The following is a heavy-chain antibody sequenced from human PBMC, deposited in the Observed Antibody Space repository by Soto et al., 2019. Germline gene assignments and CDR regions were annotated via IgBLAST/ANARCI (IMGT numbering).Heavy chain of an antibody. CDR3: ARKRQLVYFDY. Sequence: QVQLVQSGAEVKEPGASVKVSCKASGYTFTYYTIHWVRQAPGQGLEWMGSISSGNGNTKFSQKFQDRVTFTRDTSAGTAYMELGSLRSGDTAVHYCARKRQLVYFDYWGQGTLVTVSS. D-gene: IGHD6-6*01. CDR1: GYTFTYYT. V-gene: IGHV1-3*01. CDR2: ISSGNGNT. J-gene: IGHJ4*02.